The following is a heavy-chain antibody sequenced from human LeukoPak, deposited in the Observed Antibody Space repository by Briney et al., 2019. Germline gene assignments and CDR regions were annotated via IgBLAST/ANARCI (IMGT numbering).Heavy chain of an antibody. CDR3: AKDLGGIAAAGSDAFDI. V-gene: IGHV3-23*01. J-gene: IGHJ3*02. D-gene: IGHD6-13*01. Sequence: GGSLRLSCAASGFTFSSYAMSWVRQAPGKGLEWVSAISGSGGSTYYADSVKGRFTISRDNSKNTLYLQMNSLRAEDTAVYYCAKDLGGIAAAGSDAFDIWGQGTMVTVSS. CDR2: ISGSGGST. CDR1: GFTFSSYA.